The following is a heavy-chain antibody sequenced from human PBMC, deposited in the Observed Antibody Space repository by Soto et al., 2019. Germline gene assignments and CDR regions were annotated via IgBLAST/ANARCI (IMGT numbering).Heavy chain of an antibody. D-gene: IGHD3-16*01. CDR3: ARGDQGFDY. V-gene: IGHV6-1*01. J-gene: IGHJ4*02. CDR1: GASVSSICAA. CDR2: TYYRSKWFN. Sequence: SQSLSLTCAISGASVSSICAASNWIRQSPSRGLEWLGRTYYRSKWFNNYALSVKSRITINPDTSKNQFSLQLNSVTPEDTAVYYCARGDQGFDYWGQGTLVTVSS.